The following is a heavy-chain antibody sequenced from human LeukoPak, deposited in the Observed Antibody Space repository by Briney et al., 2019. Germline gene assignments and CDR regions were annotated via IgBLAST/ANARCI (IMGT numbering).Heavy chain of an antibody. CDR2: ISSSGSTI. CDR3: AELGITMIGGV. J-gene: IGHJ6*04. Sequence: GGSLRLSCAASGFTLSDYAMNWVRQAPGKGLEWVSYISSSGSTIYYADSVKGRFTISRDNAKNSLYLQMNSLRAEDTAVYYCAELGITMIGGVWGKGTTVTISS. V-gene: IGHV3-48*03. D-gene: IGHD3-10*02. CDR1: GFTLSDYA.